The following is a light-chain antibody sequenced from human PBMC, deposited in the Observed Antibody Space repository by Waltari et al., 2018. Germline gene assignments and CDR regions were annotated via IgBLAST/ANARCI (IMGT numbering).Light chain of an antibody. CDR1: NIESKS. CDR2: YDS. J-gene: IGLJ3*02. V-gene: IGLV3-21*04. CDR3: QVWDDTTNSGV. Sequence: YVVTQPPSVSVAPGKTATLPCGGKNIESKSVTWYQQKTGQAPILFIFYDSDRPSGIPERFSGSNSGNTATLTISWVEAGDEADYHCQVWDDTTNSGVFGGGTRLTVL.